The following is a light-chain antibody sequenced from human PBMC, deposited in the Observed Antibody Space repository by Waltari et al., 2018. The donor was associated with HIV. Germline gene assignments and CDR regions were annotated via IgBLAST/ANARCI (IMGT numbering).Light chain of an antibody. CDR3: QQYNNWPRT. V-gene: IGKV3-15*01. Sequence: EIVMTQSPATLSVSTGEIVTSSCRASQNVITNLAWYQQKFGQAPRLLIYGASTRATGIPARFSGGGSGTEFTLTISSLQSEDFAIYYCQQYNNWPRTFGQGTKVEVK. CDR2: GAS. CDR1: QNVITN. J-gene: IGKJ1*01.